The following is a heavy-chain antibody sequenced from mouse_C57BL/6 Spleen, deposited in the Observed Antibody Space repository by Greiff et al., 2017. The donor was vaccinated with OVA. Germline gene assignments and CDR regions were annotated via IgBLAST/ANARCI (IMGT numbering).Heavy chain of an antibody. CDR3: ARGPYYSNYAMDY. Sequence: QVQLKQPGAELVRPGSSVKLSCKASGYTFTSYWMHWVKQRPIQGLEWIGNIDPSDSETHYNQKFKDKATLTVDKSSSTAYMQLSSLTSEDSAVYYCARGPYYSNYAMDYWGQGTSVTVSS. J-gene: IGHJ4*01. D-gene: IGHD2-5*01. CDR1: GYTFTSYW. V-gene: IGHV1-52*01. CDR2: IDPSDSET.